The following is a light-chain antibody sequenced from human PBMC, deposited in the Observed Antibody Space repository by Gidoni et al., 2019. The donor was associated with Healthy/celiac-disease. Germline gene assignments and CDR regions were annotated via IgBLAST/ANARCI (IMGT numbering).Light chain of an antibody. CDR1: QSISSY. V-gene: IGKV1-39*01. CDR3: QQSDSTPRT. J-gene: IGKJ4*01. CDR2: AAS. Sequence: DIQMSQSPSSLSASVVDRVTITCPASQSISSYLNWYQQKPGKAPKLLIYAASSLQSGVPSRFSGSGSGTDFTLTISSLQPEDFATYYCQQSDSTPRTFGEGTKVEIK.